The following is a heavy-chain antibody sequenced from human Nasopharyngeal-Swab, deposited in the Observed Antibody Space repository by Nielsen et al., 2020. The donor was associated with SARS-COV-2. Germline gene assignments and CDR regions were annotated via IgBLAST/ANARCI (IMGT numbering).Heavy chain of an antibody. Sequence: GESLKISCAASGFTFSSYGMHWVRQAPGKGLEWVAVISYDGSNKYYADSVRGRFTISRDNSKNTLYLQMNSLRAEDTAVYYCARGHNTYCGGDCYSLAPDYWGQGTLVTV. CDR1: GFTFSSYG. CDR3: ARGHNTYCGGDCYSLAPDY. CDR2: ISYDGSNK. D-gene: IGHD2-21*02. J-gene: IGHJ4*02. V-gene: IGHV3-30*03.